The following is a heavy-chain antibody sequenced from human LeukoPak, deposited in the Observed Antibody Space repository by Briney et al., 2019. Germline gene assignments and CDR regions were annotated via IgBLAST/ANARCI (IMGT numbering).Heavy chain of an antibody. CDR1: GGSISSGSYY. Sequence: SQTLSLTCTVSGGSISSGSYYWSWIRQPAGKGLEWIGRIYTSGSTNYNPSLKSRVTISVDTSKNQFSLKLSSVTAADTAVYYCAREVPYSSSWPHYYYYYMDVWGKGTTVTVSS. CDR3: AREVPYSSSWPHYYYYYMDV. V-gene: IGHV4-61*02. CDR2: IYTSGST. J-gene: IGHJ6*03. D-gene: IGHD6-13*01.